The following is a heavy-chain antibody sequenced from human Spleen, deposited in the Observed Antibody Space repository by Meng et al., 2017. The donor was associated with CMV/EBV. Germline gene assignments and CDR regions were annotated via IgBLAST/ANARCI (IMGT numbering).Heavy chain of an antibody. Sequence: GESLKISCAASGFTFSSYSMNWVRQAPGKGLEWVSSISSSSSYIYYADSVKGRFTISRDNAKNSLYLQMNSLRAEDTAVYYCARDVNSYDGHYRFDVWGPGTTVTVSS. CDR3: ARDVNSYDGHYRFDV. J-gene: IGHJ6*02. V-gene: IGHV3-21*01. CDR2: ISSSSSYI. CDR1: GFTFSSYS. D-gene: IGHD3-22*01.